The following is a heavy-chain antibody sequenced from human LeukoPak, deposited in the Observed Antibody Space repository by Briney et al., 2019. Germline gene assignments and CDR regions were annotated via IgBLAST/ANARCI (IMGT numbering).Heavy chain of an antibody. Sequence: SETLSFTCTVPGDSITGYYWSWIRQPPGRELEYIGFIRYSGSTKYNPSLQSRVTMSVDTSKNQFSLKLTSVTAADTAVYYCARHKNSGTYPLDFWGQGTLITVSS. V-gene: IGHV4-59*08. J-gene: IGHJ4*02. D-gene: IGHD1-7*01. CDR3: ARHKNSGTYPLDF. CDR1: GDSITGYY. CDR2: IRYSGST.